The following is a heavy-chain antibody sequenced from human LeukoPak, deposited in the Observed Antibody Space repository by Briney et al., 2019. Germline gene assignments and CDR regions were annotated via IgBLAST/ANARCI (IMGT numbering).Heavy chain of an antibody. CDR1: GGTFSSYA. CDR3: ARDARGYSYGYYYYYYMDV. CDR2: IIPIFGTA. Sequence: GSSVKVSCKASGGTFSSYAISWVRQAPGQGLEWMGRIIPIFGTANYAQKFQGRVTITTDESTSTAYMELSSLRSEDTAVYYCARDARGYSYGYYYYYYMDVWGKGTTVTVSS. V-gene: IGHV1-69*05. D-gene: IGHD5-18*01. J-gene: IGHJ6*03.